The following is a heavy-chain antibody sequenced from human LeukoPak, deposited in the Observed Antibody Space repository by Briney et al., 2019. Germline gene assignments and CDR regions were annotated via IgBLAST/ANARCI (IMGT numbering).Heavy chain of an antibody. CDR1: GFTFSTYN. V-gene: IGHV3-21*01. D-gene: IGHD2-15*01. J-gene: IGHJ4*02. CDR2: ISTSSDYI. Sequence: PGGSLRLSCAASGFTFSTYNMNWVRQAPGKGLEWVSSISTSSDYIYYADSVKGRFTISRDNAKNSLFLQMNSLRAEDTAVYYCARTTYCSGGTCCWYFDYWGQGTLVTVSS. CDR3: ARTTYCSGGTCCWYFDY.